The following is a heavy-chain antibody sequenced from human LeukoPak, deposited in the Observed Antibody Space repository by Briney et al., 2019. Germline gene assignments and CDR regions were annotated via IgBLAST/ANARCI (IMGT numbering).Heavy chain of an antibody. Sequence: ASETLSLTCDVSGGSIDSTNWWNWVRQPPGKGLEWIGEIHHDGRINYNPSLKSRVTISVDTSKNQFSLKLSSVTAADTAVYYCASESSSWYFWDYYGMDVWGQGTTVTVSS. CDR3: ASESSSWYFWDYYGMDV. J-gene: IGHJ6*02. CDR2: IHHDGRI. D-gene: IGHD6-13*01. V-gene: IGHV4/OR15-8*01. CDR1: GGSIDSTNW.